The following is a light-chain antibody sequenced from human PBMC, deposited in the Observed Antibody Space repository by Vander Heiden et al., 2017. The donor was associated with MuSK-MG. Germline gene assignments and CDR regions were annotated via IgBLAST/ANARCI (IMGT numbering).Light chain of an antibody. Sequence: QSALTQPASVSGSPGQSITISCTGTSSDVGGYNYVSWYQQHPGKAPKLMIYDVSTRPAVVSNRFSGSKSGNTASLTISGLQAEDDADYYCSSYTSSSSYVVFGGGTKLTGL. J-gene: IGLJ2*01. V-gene: IGLV2-14*03. CDR2: DVS. CDR1: SSDVGGYNY. CDR3: SSYTSSSSYVV.